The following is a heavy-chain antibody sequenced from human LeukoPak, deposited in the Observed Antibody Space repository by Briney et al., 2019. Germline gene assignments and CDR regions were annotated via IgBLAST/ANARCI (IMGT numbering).Heavy chain of an antibody. CDR3: AKDYVPLSIAVAGFDY. CDR2: ISYDGSNK. Sequence: GRSLRLSCAASGFTFSSYGMHWVRQAPGKGLEWVAVISYDGSNKYYADSVKGRFTISRDNSKNTLYLQMNSLRAEDTAVYYCAKDYVPLSIAVAGFDYWGQGTLVTVSS. D-gene: IGHD6-19*01. V-gene: IGHV3-30*18. CDR1: GFTFSSYG. J-gene: IGHJ4*02.